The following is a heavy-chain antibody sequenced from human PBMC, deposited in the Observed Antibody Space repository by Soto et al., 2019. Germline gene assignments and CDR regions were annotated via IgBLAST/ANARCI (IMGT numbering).Heavy chain of an antibody. Sequence: SETLSLTCPFSGGYLGCRYWGLIRQPPGKGLEWIGYVYYSGSSTSNPSLKSRVTMSADTSKNQLSLKVRSVTAADTAVYYCARVGERWQYFDWFYYFDSWGQGALVTVSS. V-gene: IGHV4-59*11. J-gene: IGHJ4*02. CDR3: ARVGERWQYFDWFYYFDS. CDR1: GGYLGCRY. D-gene: IGHD3-9*01. CDR2: VYYSGSS.